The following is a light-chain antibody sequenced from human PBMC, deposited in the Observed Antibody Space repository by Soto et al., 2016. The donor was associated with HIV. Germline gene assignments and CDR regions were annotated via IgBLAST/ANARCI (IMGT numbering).Light chain of an antibody. CDR2: AAS. Sequence: DIQLTQSPSFLSASVGDRVTITCRASQGISSYLAWYQQKPGKAPKLLIYAASTLQSGVPSRFSGSGSGTEFTLTISSLQPDDFATYYCQQYNTYWTFGQGTKVGNQT. CDR1: QGISSY. CDR3: QQYNTYWT. V-gene: IGKV1-9*01. J-gene: IGKJ1*01.